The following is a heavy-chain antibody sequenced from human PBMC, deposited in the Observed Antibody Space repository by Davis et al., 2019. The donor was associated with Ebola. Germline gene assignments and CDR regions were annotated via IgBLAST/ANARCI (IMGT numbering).Heavy chain of an antibody. CDR3: ARAPNYDVLTGTSSYYFDY. CDR2: ISGFNTNK. D-gene: IGHD3-9*01. J-gene: IGHJ4*02. Sequence: ASVKVSCKSSGYTFTSYGLVWVRQAPGLGLEWMGWISGFNTNKNFTQKFQGRVTVSKGQSTNTAYMDLRSLTSADTAIYYCARAPNYDVLTGTSSYYFDYWGQGTLVTVSS. CDR1: GYTFTSYG. V-gene: IGHV1-18*04.